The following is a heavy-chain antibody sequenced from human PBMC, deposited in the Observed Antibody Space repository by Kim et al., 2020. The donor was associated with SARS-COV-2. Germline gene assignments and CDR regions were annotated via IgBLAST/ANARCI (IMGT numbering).Heavy chain of an antibody. J-gene: IGHJ4*02. CDR2: ISSSSSYI. D-gene: IGHD3-22*01. V-gene: IGHV3-21*01. Sequence: GGSLRLSCAASGFTFSSYSMNWVRQAPGKGLEWVSSISSSSSYIYYADSVKGRFTISRDNAKNSLYLQMNSLRAEDTAVYYCARSRDVVVVTDFDYWGQGTLVTVSS. CDR1: GFTFSSYS. CDR3: ARSRDVVVVTDFDY.